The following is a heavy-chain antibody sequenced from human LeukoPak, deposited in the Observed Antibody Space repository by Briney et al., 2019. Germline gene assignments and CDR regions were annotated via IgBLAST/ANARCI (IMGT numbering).Heavy chain of an antibody. Sequence: ASVKVSCKASGYTFTSYGISWVRQAPGQGLEWMGIINPSGGSTSYAQKFQGRVTMTRDTSTSTVYMELSSLRSEDTAVYYCARGTSLQSYYDSSGYYPPHDYWGQGTLVTVSS. J-gene: IGHJ4*02. D-gene: IGHD3-22*01. CDR2: INPSGGST. V-gene: IGHV1-46*01. CDR1: GYTFTSYG. CDR3: ARGTSLQSYYDSSGYYPPHDY.